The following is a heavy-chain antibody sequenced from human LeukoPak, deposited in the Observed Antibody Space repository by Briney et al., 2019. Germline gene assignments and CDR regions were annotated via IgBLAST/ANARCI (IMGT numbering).Heavy chain of an antibody. CDR2: ISWDGGST. D-gene: IGHD3-10*01. CDR1: GFTFDDYT. J-gene: IGHJ4*02. Sequence: PVGSLRLSCAASGFTFDDYTMHWVRQAPEKGLEWVSLISWDGGSTYYGDSVKGRFTISRDNSKNSLYLQMNSLRTEDTALYYCARGHPYYFDYWGQGTLVTVSS. V-gene: IGHV3-43*01. CDR3: ARGHPYYFDY.